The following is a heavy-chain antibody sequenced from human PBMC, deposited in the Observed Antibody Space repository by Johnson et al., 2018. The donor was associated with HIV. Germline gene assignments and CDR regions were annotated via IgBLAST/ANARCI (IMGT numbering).Heavy chain of an antibody. Sequence: QMQLVESGGGVVRPGGSLRLSCAASGFTFDDYGMSWVRQAPGNGLEWVSIFYSDDSTYYADSVQGRFTISRDNSKNTLYLQMNSLSPEDTAVYYCAKGLSLSGRYSYDALDIWGQGTMVTVSS. CDR2: FYSDDST. CDR1: GFTFDDYG. J-gene: IGHJ3*02. CDR3: AKGLSLSGRYSYDALDI. D-gene: IGHD1-26*01. V-gene: IGHV3-NL1*01.